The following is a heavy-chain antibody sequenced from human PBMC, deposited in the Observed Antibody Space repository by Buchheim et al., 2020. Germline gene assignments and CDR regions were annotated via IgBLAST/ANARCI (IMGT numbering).Heavy chain of an antibody. CDR3: ARSRAAAGTRYYYYYGMDV. J-gene: IGHJ6*02. D-gene: IGHD6-13*01. CDR1: GGSISSYY. Sequence: QVQLQESGPGLVKPSETLSLTCTVSGGSISSYYWSWIRQPPGKGLEWIGYIYYSGSTNYNPSLKSRVTISVDTSKNQFSLKLSSVTAADTAVYYCARSRAAAGTRYYYYYGMDVWGQGTT. CDR2: IYYSGST. V-gene: IGHV4-59*01.